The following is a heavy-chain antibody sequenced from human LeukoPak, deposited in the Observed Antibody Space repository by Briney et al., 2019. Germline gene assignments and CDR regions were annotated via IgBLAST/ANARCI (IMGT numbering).Heavy chain of an antibody. CDR3: ARDLRGDSSGYHRGNYYYYGMDV. CDR1: GFTFSSYG. D-gene: IGHD3-22*01. J-gene: IGHJ6*02. V-gene: IGHV3-33*01. CDR2: IWYDGSNK. Sequence: GGSLRLSCAASGFTFSSYGMHWVRQAPGKGLEWVAVIWYDGSNKYYADSVKGRVTISRDNSKNTLYLQMNSLRAEDTAVYYCARDLRGDSSGYHRGNYYYYGMDVWGQGTTVTVSS.